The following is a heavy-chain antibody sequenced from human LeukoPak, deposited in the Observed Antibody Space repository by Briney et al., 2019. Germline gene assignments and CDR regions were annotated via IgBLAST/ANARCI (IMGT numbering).Heavy chain of an antibody. D-gene: IGHD6-19*01. V-gene: IGHV1-3*01. CDR2: VTAGNDNT. J-gene: IGHJ4*02. CDR1: GYTFINYA. CDR3: ATNCVDNTGWWLDY. Sequence: ASVKVSCKASGYTFINYAIHWVRQAPGQRLEWMGWVTAGNDNTRYSQKFQGRVTITRDTSASTAYMELNSLTSEDTAVYYCATNCVDNTGWWLDYWGQGALVTVSP.